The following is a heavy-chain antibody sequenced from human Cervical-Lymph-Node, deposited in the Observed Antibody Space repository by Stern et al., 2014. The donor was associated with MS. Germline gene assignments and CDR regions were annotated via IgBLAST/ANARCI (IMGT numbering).Heavy chain of an antibody. D-gene: IGHD6-19*01. CDR2: ISTDGIST. J-gene: IGHJ3*02. V-gene: IGHV3-74*02. CDR3: AKVARSGWYVWAFDI. CDR1: GFPYSTYW. Sequence: VQLVQSGGGLVQPGGSLRLSCAASGFPYSTYWLHWVRQPPGKGLEWVSRISTDGISTRYADAVKGRFTVSRDNAKSTVYLQMNSLRAEDTAVYYCAKVARSGWYVWAFDIWGQGTMVTVSS.